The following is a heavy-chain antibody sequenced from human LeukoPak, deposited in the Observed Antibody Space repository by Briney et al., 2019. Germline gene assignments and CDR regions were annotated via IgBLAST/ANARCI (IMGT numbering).Heavy chain of an antibody. J-gene: IGHJ4*02. CDR2: ISSNGGST. D-gene: IGHD1-26*01. CDR1: GFTFSSYA. Sequence: GGSLRLSCAASGFTFSSYAMHWVRQAPGKGLEYVSAISSNGGSTYYANSVKGRFTISRDNSKNTLYLQMGSLRAGDMAVYYCARAYFGSGSYYGYYFDYWGQGTLVTVSS. CDR3: ARAYFGSGSYYGYYFDY. V-gene: IGHV3-64*01.